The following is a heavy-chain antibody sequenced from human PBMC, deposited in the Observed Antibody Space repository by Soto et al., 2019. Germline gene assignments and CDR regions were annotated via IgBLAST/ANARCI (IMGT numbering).Heavy chain of an antibody. D-gene: IGHD6-6*01. CDR2: IIATFGTE. Sequence: QVQLVQSGAEVKKPGSSVKVSCKTSGVTFSNYGFSWVRQARGQGLEWMGGIIATFGTEDYPQKFQDRVTITADVSTRTIYVELSRMRSEDTAVYYCVIAGDVAALSRKYYFHYWGQRNEVTVSS. CDR1: GVTFSNYG. V-gene: IGHV1-69*01. CDR3: VIAGDVAALSRKYYFHY. J-gene: IGHJ4*02.